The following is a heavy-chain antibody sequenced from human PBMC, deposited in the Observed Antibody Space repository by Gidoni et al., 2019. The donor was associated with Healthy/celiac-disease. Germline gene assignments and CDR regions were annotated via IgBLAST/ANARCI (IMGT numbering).Heavy chain of an antibody. Sequence: EVQLLESGGGLVQPGGSLRLSCAASGFTFSSYAMSWVSQAPGKGLEWVSAISGSGGSTYYADSVKGRFTISRDNSKNTLYLQMNSLRAEDTAVYYCAKDRGPPRYSSSSLFDYWGQGTLVTVSS. CDR1: GFTFSSYA. CDR3: AKDRGPPRYSSSSLFDY. V-gene: IGHV3-23*01. D-gene: IGHD6-6*01. CDR2: ISGSGGST. J-gene: IGHJ4*02.